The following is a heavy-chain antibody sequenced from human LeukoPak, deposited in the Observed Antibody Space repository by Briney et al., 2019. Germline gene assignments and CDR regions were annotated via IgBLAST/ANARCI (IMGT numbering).Heavy chain of an antibody. CDR3: ARGPKRITMIVVVITPRGSFDY. CDR2: IYYSGST. Sequence: SETLSLTCTVSGGSISSYYWSWIRQPPGKGLEWIGYIYYSGSTNYNPSLKSRLTISVDTSKNQFSLKLSSVTAADTAVYYCARGPKRITMIVVVITPRGSFDYWGQGTLVTVSS. V-gene: IGHV4-59*12. D-gene: IGHD3-22*01. J-gene: IGHJ4*02. CDR1: GGSISSYY.